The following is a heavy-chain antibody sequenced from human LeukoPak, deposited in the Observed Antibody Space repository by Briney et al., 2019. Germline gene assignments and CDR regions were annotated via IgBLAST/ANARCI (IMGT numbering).Heavy chain of an antibody. V-gene: IGHV3-23*01. CDR1: GFTFSDA. Sequence: GGSLRLSCAASGFTFSDAMSWVRQAPGKGLEWVSSITGSGGNTYYADSVQGRFTISRDNSQNTLYLQMNSLSSEETAVYYCAKGSASSAYCPFDYWGQGTLVTVSS. CDR3: AKGSASSAYCPFDY. D-gene: IGHD3-22*01. CDR2: ITGSGGNT. J-gene: IGHJ4*02.